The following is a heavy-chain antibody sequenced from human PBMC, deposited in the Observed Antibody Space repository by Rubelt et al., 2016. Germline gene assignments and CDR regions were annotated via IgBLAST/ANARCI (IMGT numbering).Heavy chain of an antibody. D-gene: IGHD4-17*01. V-gene: IGHV4-4*02. CDR1: SNW. Sequence: SNWWSWVRQPPGKGLEWIGEIYHSGSTNYNPSLKSRVTISVDKSKNQFSLKLSSVTTADTAVYYCARDPPVTTGPSFDYWGQGTLVTVSS. CDR3: ARDPPVTTGPSFDY. CDR2: IYHSGST. J-gene: IGHJ4*02.